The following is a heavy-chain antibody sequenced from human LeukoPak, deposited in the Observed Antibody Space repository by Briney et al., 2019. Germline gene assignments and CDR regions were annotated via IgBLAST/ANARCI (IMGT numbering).Heavy chain of an antibody. J-gene: IGHJ5*02. CDR2: IYSGGTT. D-gene: IGHD1-26*01. Sequence: PGGSLRLSCAASGFTVNSNYMSWVRQAPGKGLEWVSVIYSGGTTYYADSVKGRFTISRDNSKNTLYLQMNSLRAEDTAVYYCAKPSGILLITNPQSWGQGTLVTVSS. V-gene: IGHV3-53*01. CDR1: GFTVNSNY. CDR3: AKPSGILLITNPQS.